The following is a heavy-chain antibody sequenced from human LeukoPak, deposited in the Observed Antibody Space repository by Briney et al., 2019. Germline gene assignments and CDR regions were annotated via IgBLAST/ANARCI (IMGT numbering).Heavy chain of an antibody. CDR3: AKSDVGDYGDYVGGFDY. CDR1: GFTFSNAW. D-gene: IGHD4-17*01. J-gene: IGHJ4*02. Sequence: GGSLRLSCAASGFTFSNAWMSWVRQAPGKGLEWVGRIKSKTDGGTTDYAAPVKGRFTISRDDSKNTLYLQMNSLRAEDTAVYYCAKSDVGDYGDYVGGFDYWGQGTLVTVSS. V-gene: IGHV3-15*01. CDR2: IKSKTDGGTT.